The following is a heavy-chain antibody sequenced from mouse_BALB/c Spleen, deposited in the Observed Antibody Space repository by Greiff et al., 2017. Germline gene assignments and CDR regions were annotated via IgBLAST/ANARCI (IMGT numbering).Heavy chain of an antibody. J-gene: IGHJ2*01. V-gene: IGHV1-37*01. CDR2: INTYNGDT. CDR1: GYSFTGYF. D-gene: IGHD1-2*01. CDR3: ARGKRDNYYGYGY. Sequence: EVQLQQSGPELVKPGASVKISCKASGYSFTGYFMNWVKKSHGKSLEWIGRINTYNGDTFYNQKFKGKATLTVDKSSSTAHMELLSLTSEDSAVYFCARGKRDNYYGYGYWGQGTTLTVSS.